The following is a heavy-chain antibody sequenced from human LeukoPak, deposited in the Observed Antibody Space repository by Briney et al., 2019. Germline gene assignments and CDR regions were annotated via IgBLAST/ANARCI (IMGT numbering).Heavy chain of an antibody. Sequence: GGALRLSCAACGFTFSSYAMSWVRQAPGKGVEGVGAISGSGGSTYYADSVKGRFTISTDNSKNTLYLQMNSLRAEDTAVYYCAKSRPDYGDYGGYWGQGTLVTVSS. D-gene: IGHD4-17*01. CDR1: GFTFSSYA. J-gene: IGHJ4*02. CDR3: AKSRPDYGDYGGY. CDR2: ISGSGGST. V-gene: IGHV3-23*01.